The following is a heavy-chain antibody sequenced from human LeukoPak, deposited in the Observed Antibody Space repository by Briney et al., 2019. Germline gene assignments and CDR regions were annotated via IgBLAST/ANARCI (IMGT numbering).Heavy chain of an antibody. CDR3: ARSPYYYDSSDVGSEGNWFDP. CDR2: MNPNSGNT. V-gene: IGHV1-8*03. CDR1: GYTFTSYD. Sequence: ASVKVSCKASGYTFTSYDINWVRQATGQGLEWMGWMNPNSGNTGYAQKFQGRVTITRNTSISTAYMELSSLRSEDTAVYYCARSPYYYDSSDVGSEGNWFDPWGQGTLVTVSS. D-gene: IGHD3-22*01. J-gene: IGHJ5*02.